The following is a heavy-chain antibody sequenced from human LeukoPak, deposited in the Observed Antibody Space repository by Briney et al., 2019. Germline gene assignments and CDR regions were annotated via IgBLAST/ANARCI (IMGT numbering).Heavy chain of an antibody. V-gene: IGHV4-39*07. CDR1: GGSISSSSYY. CDR3: ASFQSDSEDY. Sequence: SETLSLTCTVSGGSISSSSYYWGWIRQPPGKGLEWIGSIYYSGSTYYNPSLKSRVTISVDTSKNQFSLKLSSVTAADTAVYYCASFQSDSEDYWGQGTLVTVSS. CDR2: IYYSGST. J-gene: IGHJ4*02. D-gene: IGHD3-22*01.